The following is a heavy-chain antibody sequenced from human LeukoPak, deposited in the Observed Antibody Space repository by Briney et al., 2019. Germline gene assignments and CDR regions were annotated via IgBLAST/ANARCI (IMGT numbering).Heavy chain of an antibody. J-gene: IGHJ4*02. CDR3: TRRGRVNDY. CDR1: GFTFSGSA. CDR2: IRSKANSYAT. D-gene: IGHD3-10*01. Sequence: TGGSLRLSCAASGFTFSGSAMHWVRQASGKGLEWVGRIRSKANSYATAYAASAKGRFTISRDDSKNTAYLQMNSLKTEDTAVYYCTRRGRVNDYWGQGTLVTVSS. V-gene: IGHV3-73*01.